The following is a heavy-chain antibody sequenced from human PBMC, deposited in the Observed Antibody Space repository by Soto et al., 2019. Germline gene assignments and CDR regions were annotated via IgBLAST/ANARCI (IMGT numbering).Heavy chain of an antibody. V-gene: IGHV4-59*01. CDR1: GGSISSYY. J-gene: IGHJ2*01. Sequence: SETLSLTCTVSGGSISSYYWSWIRQPPGKGLEWIGYIYYTGSTNYNPSLKSRVTISVDTSKNQFSLKLSSVTAADTAVYYCGRRAAPNWYFDLWGRGTLVTVSS. CDR2: IYYTGST. CDR3: GRRAAPNWYFDL. D-gene: IGHD2-8*01.